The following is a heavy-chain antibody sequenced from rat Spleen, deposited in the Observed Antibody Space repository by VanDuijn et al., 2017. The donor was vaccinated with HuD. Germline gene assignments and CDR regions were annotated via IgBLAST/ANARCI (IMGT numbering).Heavy chain of an antibody. CDR1: GFTFSSYW. J-gene: IGHJ3*01. V-gene: IGHV5-19*01. CDR2: ISVSGGST. D-gene: IGHD1-4*01. Sequence: EVQLVESGGGLVQPGRSLKLSCVASGFTFSSYWIYWIRQAPGEGLEWDSSISVSGGSTYYRDSVKGRFTISRDNAKSTLYLQMDGLRSEDTATYYCATAGTRVSRFAYWGQGTLVTVSS. CDR3: ATAGTRVSRFAY.